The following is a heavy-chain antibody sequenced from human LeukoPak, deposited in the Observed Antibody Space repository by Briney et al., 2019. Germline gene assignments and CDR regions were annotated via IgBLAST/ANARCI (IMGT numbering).Heavy chain of an antibody. J-gene: IGHJ4*02. Sequence: PGGSLRLSCAASGFTFSSYAMHWVRQAPGKGLEYVSAISSNGGSTYYANSVKGRFTISRDSSKNTLYLQMGSLRAEDMAVYYCARALYDYVWGSYRSSPFDYWGQGTLVTVSS. CDR3: ARALYDYVWGSYRSSPFDY. V-gene: IGHV3-64*01. CDR1: GFTFSSYA. CDR2: ISSNGGST. D-gene: IGHD3-16*02.